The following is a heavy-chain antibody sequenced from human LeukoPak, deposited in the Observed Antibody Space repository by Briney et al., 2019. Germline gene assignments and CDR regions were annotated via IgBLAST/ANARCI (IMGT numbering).Heavy chain of an antibody. CDR2: IYYSGST. J-gene: IGHJ4*02. V-gene: IGHV4-59*08. Sequence: PSETLSLACTVSGGSISSYYWSWIRQPPGKGLEWIGYIYYSGSTNYNPSLKSRATISVDTSKNQFSLKLSPVTAADTAVYYCAMWIVVVDFDYWGQGTLVTVSS. CDR1: GGSISSYY. CDR3: AMWIVVVDFDY. D-gene: IGHD3-22*01.